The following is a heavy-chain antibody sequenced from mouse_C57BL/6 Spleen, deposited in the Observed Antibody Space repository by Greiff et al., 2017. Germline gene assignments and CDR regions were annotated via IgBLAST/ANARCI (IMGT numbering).Heavy chain of an antibody. J-gene: IGHJ1*03. CDR2: INPYNGGT. CDR1: GYTFTDYY. Sequence: VQLQQSGPVLVKPGASVKMSCKASGYTFTDYYMNWVQQSHGKSLEWIGVINPYNGGTSYNQKFKGKATLTVDKSSSTAYMALNSLTSEDSAVYYCARKNYYGSSYVPWYFDVWGTGTTVTVSS. V-gene: IGHV1-19*01. CDR3: ARKNYYGSSYVPWYFDV. D-gene: IGHD1-1*01.